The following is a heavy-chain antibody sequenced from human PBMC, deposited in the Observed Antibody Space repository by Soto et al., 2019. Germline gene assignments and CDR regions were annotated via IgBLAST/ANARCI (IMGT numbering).Heavy chain of an antibody. V-gene: IGHV4-39*01. CDR3: ARRDRKFRGYNFDS. J-gene: IGHJ4*02. CDR1: GYSISATGYY. Sequence: PSETLSLTCSVSGYSISATGYYWGWVRQAPGKGLEWIASIYYSGDTYYNPSLKSRVIMSVDTSKNQFSLNLTSVTAADTAVYFCARRDRKFRGYNFDSWGQGSLVTVSS. D-gene: IGHD1-20*01. CDR2: IYYSGDT.